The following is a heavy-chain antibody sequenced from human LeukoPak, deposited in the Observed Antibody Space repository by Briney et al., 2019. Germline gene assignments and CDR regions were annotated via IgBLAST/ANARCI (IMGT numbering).Heavy chain of an antibody. V-gene: IGHV4-59*01. J-gene: IGHJ6*03. CDR2: IHYSGST. D-gene: IGHD4-11*01. CDR3: ARASVTYYYYYYMDV. CDR1: GGSITNYY. Sequence: PSETLSLTCTVSGGSITNYYWTWVRQPPGKGREWVGYIHYSGSTNYNPSLKTRVTISVDTSKNQFSLKLSSVTAADTAVYYCARASVTYYYYYYMDVWGKGTTVTVSS.